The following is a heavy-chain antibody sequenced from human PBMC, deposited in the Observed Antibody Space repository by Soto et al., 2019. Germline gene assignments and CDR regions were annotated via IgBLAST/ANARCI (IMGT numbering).Heavy chain of an antibody. Sequence: GGALRLSCAGFGVTISGKKYVAWVRQAPGKGLEWVSALYDLDGSFYAASVKGRFTTSSDSSKTTVYLQMNDLRPDDTAVYYCATWHEREHAYDVWGQGTTVTVSS. V-gene: IGHV3-53*01. CDR3: ATWHEREHAYDV. CDR2: LYDLDGS. CDR1: GVTISGKKY. J-gene: IGHJ3*01. D-gene: IGHD1-1*01.